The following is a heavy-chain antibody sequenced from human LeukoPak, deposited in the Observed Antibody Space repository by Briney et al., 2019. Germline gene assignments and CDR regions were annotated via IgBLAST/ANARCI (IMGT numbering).Heavy chain of an antibody. CDR1: GFTFSSYS. CDR2: ISSSSSYI. CDR3: ARDITLDYDILTGFDY. Sequence: PGGSLRLSCAASGFTFSSYSMNWVRQAPGKGLEWVSSISSSSSYIYYADSVKGRFTISRDNAKNSLYLQMNSLRAEDTAVYYCARDITLDYDILTGFDYWGQGTLVTVSS. V-gene: IGHV3-21*01. J-gene: IGHJ4*02. D-gene: IGHD3-9*01.